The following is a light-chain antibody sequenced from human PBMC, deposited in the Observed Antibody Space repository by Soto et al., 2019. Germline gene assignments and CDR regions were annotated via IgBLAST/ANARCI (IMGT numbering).Light chain of an antibody. CDR1: QNIANDY. J-gene: IGKJ1*01. CDR2: DAS. V-gene: IGKV3-20*01. Sequence: EVALTQSPGTRSLSPGGRATRGCMASQNIANDYLTWYQQKPGQAPRVLIYDASTRATGIPDRFSGSGSGTDFTLTISRLEPEDFAMYYCQQYGSSPWAFGQGTKVDIK. CDR3: QQYGSSPWA.